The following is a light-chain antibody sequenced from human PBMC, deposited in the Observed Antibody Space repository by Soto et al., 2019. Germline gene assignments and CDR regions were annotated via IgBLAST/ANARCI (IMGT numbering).Light chain of an antibody. CDR2: LEGSGSY. Sequence: QAVVTQSSSASASLGSSVKLTCTLSSGHSSYIIAWHQQQPGKAPRYLMKLEGSGSYNKGSGVPDRFSGSSSGADRYLTISNLQFEDEADYYCETWDRKIMVFGGGTKVTVL. J-gene: IGLJ2*01. V-gene: IGLV4-60*02. CDR3: ETWDRKIMV. CDR1: SGHSSYI.